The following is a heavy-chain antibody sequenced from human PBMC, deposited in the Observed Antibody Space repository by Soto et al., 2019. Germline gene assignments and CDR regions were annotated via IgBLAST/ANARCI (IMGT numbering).Heavy chain of an antibody. V-gene: IGHV1-2*04. CDR1: GYTFTGYY. CDR3: ARSGVRPAAMYVSWFDP. D-gene: IGHD2-2*01. J-gene: IGHJ5*02. CDR2: INPNSGGT. Sequence: ASVKVSCKASGYTFTGYYMHWVRQAPGQGLEWMGWINPNSGGTNYAQKFQGWVTMTRDTSISTAYMELSRLRSDDTAVYYCARSGVRPAAMYVSWFDPWGQGTLVTVSS.